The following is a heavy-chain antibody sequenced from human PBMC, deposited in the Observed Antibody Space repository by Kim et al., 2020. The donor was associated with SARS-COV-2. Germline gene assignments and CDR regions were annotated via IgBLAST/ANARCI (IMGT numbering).Heavy chain of an antibody. CDR3: TTRQLWFGESITGT. V-gene: IGHV3-15*01. J-gene: IGHJ4*02. CDR1: GFTFSNAW. D-gene: IGHD3-10*01. Sequence: GGSLRLSCAASGFTFSNAWMSWVRQAPGKGLEWVGRIKSKTDGGTTDYAAPVKGRFTISRDDSKNTLYLQMNSLKTEDTAVYYCTTRQLWFGESITGTWGQGTLVTVSS. CDR2: IKSKTDGGTT.